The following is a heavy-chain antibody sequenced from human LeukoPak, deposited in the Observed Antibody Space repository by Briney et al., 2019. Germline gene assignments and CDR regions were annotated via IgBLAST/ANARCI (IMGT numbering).Heavy chain of an antibody. D-gene: IGHD3-10*01. V-gene: IGHV4-38-2*01. Sequence: NPSETLSLTCAVYGGSFSGYYWGWIRQPPGKGLEWIGSIYHSGSTYYNPSLKSRVSISVDTSKNQSSLKLSSVTAADPAVYYCARLYGSGRTWFDPWGQGTLVTVSS. CDR1: GGSFSGYY. CDR2: IYHSGST. J-gene: IGHJ5*02. CDR3: ARLYGSGRTWFDP.